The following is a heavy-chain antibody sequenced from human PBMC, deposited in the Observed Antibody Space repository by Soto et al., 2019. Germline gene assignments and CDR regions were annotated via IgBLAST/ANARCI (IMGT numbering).Heavy chain of an antibody. D-gene: IGHD6-19*01. CDR3: ARETRIAVAGTPWFDP. V-gene: IGHV1-2*04. CDR1: GYTFTGYY. CDR2: INPNSGGT. Sequence: GASVKVSCKASGYTFTGYYMHWVRQAPGQGLEWMGWINPNSGGTNYAQKFQGWVTMTRDTSISTAYMELSRLRSDDTAVYYCARETRIAVAGTPWFDPWGQGTLVTV. J-gene: IGHJ5*02.